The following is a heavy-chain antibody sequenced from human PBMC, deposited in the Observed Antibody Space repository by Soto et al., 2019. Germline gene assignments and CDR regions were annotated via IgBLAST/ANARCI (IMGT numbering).Heavy chain of an antibody. J-gene: IGHJ5*02. CDR2: IYYSGST. CDR1: GGSISSSSYY. CDR3: ARQVYSSSWSTWWFDP. V-gene: IGHV4-39*01. D-gene: IGHD6-13*01. Sequence: QLQLQESGPGLVKPSETLSLTCTVSGGSISSSSYYWGWIRQPPGKGLEWIGSIYYSGSTYYNPSLKSRVTISVDTSKNQFSLKLSSVTAADTAVYYCARQVYSSSWSTWWFDPWGQGTLVTVSS.